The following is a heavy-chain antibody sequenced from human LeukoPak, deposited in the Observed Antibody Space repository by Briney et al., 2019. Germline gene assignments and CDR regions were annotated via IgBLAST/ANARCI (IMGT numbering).Heavy chain of an antibody. CDR2: IYSGGST. V-gene: IGHV3-53*01. CDR1: GFTVSSNY. J-gene: IGHJ4*02. CDR3: AREKRQWLVRGYFDY. Sequence: GGSLRLSCAASGFTVSSNYMSWVRQAPGKGLEWVSVIYSGGSTCYADSVKGRFTISRDNSKNTLYLQMNSLRAEDTAVYYCAREKRQWLVRGYFDYWGQGTLVTVSS. D-gene: IGHD6-19*01.